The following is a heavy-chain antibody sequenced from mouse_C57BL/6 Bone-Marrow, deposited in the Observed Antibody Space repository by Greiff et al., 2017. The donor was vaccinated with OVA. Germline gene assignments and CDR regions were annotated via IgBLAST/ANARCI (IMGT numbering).Heavy chain of an antibody. J-gene: IGHJ4*01. CDR3: ARRDSFSSYGYYYAMDY. D-gene: IGHD1-1*01. CDR2: ILPGSGST. Sequence: QVQLQQSGAELMKPGASVKLSCKATGYTFTGYWIEWVKQRPGHGLEWIGEILPGSGSTNYTEKFKGKATFTADTSSNTAYMQLSSLTTEDSAIYYCARRDSFSSYGYYYAMDYWGQGTSVTVSS. V-gene: IGHV1-9*01. CDR1: GYTFTGYW.